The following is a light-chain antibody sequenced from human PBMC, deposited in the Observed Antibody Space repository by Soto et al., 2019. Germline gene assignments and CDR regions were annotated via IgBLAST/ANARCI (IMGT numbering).Light chain of an antibody. CDR1: QTISSNY. CDR2: GTS. V-gene: IGKV3-20*01. J-gene: IGKJ1*01. Sequence: EIVLTQSPGTLSVSPGERATLSCRASQTISSNYLGLYQQKPGQAPSLLIYGTSRRATGIPDRFSGSGSGTDVTLTISRLEPEDSAIYYCQQYGSWTFGQGTKVEIK. CDR3: QQYGSWT.